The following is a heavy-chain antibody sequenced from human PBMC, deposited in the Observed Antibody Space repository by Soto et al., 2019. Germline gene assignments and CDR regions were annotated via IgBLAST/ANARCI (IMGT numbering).Heavy chain of an antibody. CDR3: VRTACVINNCSYRGVR. D-gene: IGHD1-20*01. J-gene: IGHJ4*02. CDR1: GFDFKTYG. CDR2: IGFDGTNI. V-gene: IGHV3-33*01. Sequence: QGQLVESGGGVVQPGRSLRLSCVASGFDFKTYGMHWVRQAPGKGLEWVAVIGFDGTNIHYSDSVRGRFSISRDNSVNTVSLQMNSLRVEDTALYYCVRTACVINNCSYRGVRWGQGTLVTV.